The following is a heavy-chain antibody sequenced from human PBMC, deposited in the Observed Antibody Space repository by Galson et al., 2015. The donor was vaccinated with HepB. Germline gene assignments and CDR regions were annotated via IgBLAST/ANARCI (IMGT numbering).Heavy chain of an antibody. CDR3: AREWFGEFSWLGS. Sequence: CAISGDSVSSNSAAWDWIRQSPSRGLEWLGWIYYRSKWYNDYAVSVKRRITINPDTSKNQFSLQLNSVTPYDTAVYYCAREWFGEFSWLGSWGQGTLVTVSS. D-gene: IGHD3-10*01. CDR2: IYYRSKWYN. J-gene: IGHJ4*02. CDR1: GDSVSSNSAA. V-gene: IGHV6-1*01.